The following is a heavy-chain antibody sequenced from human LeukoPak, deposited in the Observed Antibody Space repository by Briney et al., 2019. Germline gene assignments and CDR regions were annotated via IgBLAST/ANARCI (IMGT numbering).Heavy chain of an antibody. Sequence: PGGSLRLSCAASGFTFSSYSMNWVRQAPGKGLEWVSSISSSSSYIYYADSVKGRFTISRDNAKNSLYLQMNSLRAEDTAVYYCARDQVKKGEPSYYYYGMDVWGQGTTVTVSS. CDR2: ISSSSSYI. CDR3: ARDQVKKGEPSYYYYGMDV. CDR1: GFTFSSYS. V-gene: IGHV3-21*01. J-gene: IGHJ6*02. D-gene: IGHD3-16*01.